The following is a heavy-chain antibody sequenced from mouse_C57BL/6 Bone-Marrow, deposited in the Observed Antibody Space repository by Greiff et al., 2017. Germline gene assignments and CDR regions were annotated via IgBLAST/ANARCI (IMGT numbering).Heavy chain of an antibody. Sequence: QVQLQQSGAELVKPGASVKMSCKASGYTFTSYWITWVKQRPGQGLEWIGDIYPGSGSTNYNEKFKSKATLTVDTSSSTAYMQLSSLTSEDSAVYYCARERTGGPWFADWGQGTLVTVSA. J-gene: IGHJ3*01. V-gene: IGHV1-55*01. CDR3: ARERTGGPWFAD. CDR1: GYTFTSYW. D-gene: IGHD4-1*01. CDR2: IYPGSGST.